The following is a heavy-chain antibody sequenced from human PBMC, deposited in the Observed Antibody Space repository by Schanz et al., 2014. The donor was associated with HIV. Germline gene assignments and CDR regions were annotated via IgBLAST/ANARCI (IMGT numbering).Heavy chain of an antibody. V-gene: IGHV1-18*01. Sequence: QVQLVQSGAEVKKPGASVKVSCKTSGYTFSNYAIGWVRQAPGQGLEWMAWVSAYNGNIKYAQKIQDRVSMTTDTATSTAYMELRSLRSDDTAVYYCARAPYTSGWFGVDYWGQGTLVTVAS. D-gene: IGHD3-10*01. CDR1: GYTFSNYA. CDR2: VSAYNGNI. CDR3: ARAPYTSGWFGVDY. J-gene: IGHJ4*02.